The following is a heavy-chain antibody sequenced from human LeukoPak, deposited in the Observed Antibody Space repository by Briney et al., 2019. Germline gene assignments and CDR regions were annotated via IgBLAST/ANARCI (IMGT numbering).Heavy chain of an antibody. Sequence: GASVKVSCKASGYTFTGYYVHWVRQAPGQGLEWMGWINPNSGGTNYAQKFQGRVTMTRDASISTAYMELSRLRSDDTAVYYCARARYYYDSSGFYTYFDYWGQGTLVTVSS. CDR2: INPNSGGT. V-gene: IGHV1-2*02. D-gene: IGHD3-22*01. CDR1: GYTFTGYY. J-gene: IGHJ4*02. CDR3: ARARYYYDSSGFYTYFDY.